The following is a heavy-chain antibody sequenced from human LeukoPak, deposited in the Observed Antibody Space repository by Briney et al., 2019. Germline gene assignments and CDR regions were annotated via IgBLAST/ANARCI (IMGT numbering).Heavy chain of an antibody. CDR1: GFTFSSYA. CDR2: ISYDGSNK. CDR3: SSSWYNY. V-gene: IGHV3-30-3*01. J-gene: IGHJ4*02. Sequence: GGSLRLSCAASGFTFSSYAMHWVRQAPGKGLEWVAVISYDGSNKYYADSVKGRFTISRDNSKNTLYLQMNSLRAEDTAVYYCSSSWYNYWGQGTLVAVSS. D-gene: IGHD6-13*01.